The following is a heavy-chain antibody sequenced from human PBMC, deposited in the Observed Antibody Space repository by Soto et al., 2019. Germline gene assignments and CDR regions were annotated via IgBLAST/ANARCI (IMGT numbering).Heavy chain of an antibody. CDR3: TRGPRYQGYFDF. CDR2: IILPFGTA. Sequence: QVQLVQSGAEVKKPGSSVKVSCRASGGTFSNHAVGWVRQAPGQGLEWMGGIILPFGTANYAQKFQGRVTITADESRATTYMEFRSLKFEDPAVYYCTRGPRYQGYFDFWGQGTLVTVSS. V-gene: IGHV1-69*12. CDR1: GGTFSNHA. J-gene: IGHJ4*02. D-gene: IGHD1-26*01.